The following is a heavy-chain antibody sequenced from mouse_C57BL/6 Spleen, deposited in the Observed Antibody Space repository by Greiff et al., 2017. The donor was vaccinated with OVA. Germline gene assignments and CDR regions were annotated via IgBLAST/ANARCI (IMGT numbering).Heavy chain of an antibody. CDR2: IDPSDSYT. Sequence: QVQLQQPGAELVMPGASVKLSCKASGYTFTSYWMHWVKQRPGQGLEWIGEIDPSDSYTNYNQKFQGKSTLTVNKSSSTAYMQLSSLTSEDSAFDDCARGGGSGEYYIDYWGQGTTLTVSS. CDR1: GYTFTSYW. J-gene: IGHJ2*01. CDR3: ARGGGSGEYYIDY. V-gene: IGHV1-69*01. D-gene: IGHD1-1*01.